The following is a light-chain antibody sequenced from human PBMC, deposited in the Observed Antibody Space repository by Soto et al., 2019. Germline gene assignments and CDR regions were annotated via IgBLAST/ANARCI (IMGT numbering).Light chain of an antibody. CDR3: QQYFTFTWT. Sequence: VIWMTQSPNLLYASTGDRVSISWRLSQDVDVYLSWYQQKSGRVPELLIYTAYTLHSGVLSRFSGGGSGTNFNLNINGLQSEDFATYYYQQYFTFTWTFGHGPKVELK. CDR2: TAY. J-gene: IGKJ1*01. V-gene: IGKV1D-8*01. CDR1: QDVDVY.